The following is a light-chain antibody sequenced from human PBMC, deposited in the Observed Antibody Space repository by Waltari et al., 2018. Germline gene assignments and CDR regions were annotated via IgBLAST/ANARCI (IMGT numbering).Light chain of an antibody. Sequence: SYVVTQSPSVSVAPGETASITCGGDNIGSKSVHCYQQRPGQAPVLVISYDSDRPSGIPERFSGSNSGNTATLTISWVEAEDEADYYCLVWHSTIDHQGVFGGGTKLTVL. CDR2: YDS. CDR3: LVWHSTIDHQGV. CDR1: NIGSKS. V-gene: IGLV3-21*04. J-gene: IGLJ2*01.